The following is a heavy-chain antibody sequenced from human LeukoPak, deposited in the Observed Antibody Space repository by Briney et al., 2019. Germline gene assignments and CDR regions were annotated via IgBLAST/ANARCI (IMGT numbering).Heavy chain of an antibody. CDR3: TREYLTVSYFDY. J-gene: IGHJ4*02. V-gene: IGHV3-33*01. CDR2: IWYDGSNK. D-gene: IGHD4-11*01. CDR1: GFSFSSYG. Sequence: GGSLRLSCAASGFSFSSYGMHWVRQSPGKALEWVALIWYDGSNKYYADSVKGRFTISRDNAKNSLFLQMNSLRGEDTAVYYCTREYLTVSYFDYWGQGTLVTVSS.